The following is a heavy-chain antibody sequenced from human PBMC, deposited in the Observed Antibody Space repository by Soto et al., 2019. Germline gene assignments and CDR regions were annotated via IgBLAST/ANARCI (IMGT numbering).Heavy chain of an antibody. Sequence: GASAKVSCKDSGYTFTNYGISRARQAPGQALEWMGWISAYNGNTNYAQKPQGRVTMTTDTSTSTAYMELRSLRSDDTAVYYCARGVLGYYYDSSGYYFDYWGQGTLVTVSS. CDR3: ARGVLGYYYDSSGYYFDY. CDR2: ISAYNGNT. J-gene: IGHJ4*02. V-gene: IGHV1-18*04. CDR1: GYTFTNYG. D-gene: IGHD3-22*01.